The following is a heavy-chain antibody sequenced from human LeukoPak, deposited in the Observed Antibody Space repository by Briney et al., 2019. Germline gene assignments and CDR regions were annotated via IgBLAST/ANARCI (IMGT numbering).Heavy chain of an antibody. J-gene: IGHJ4*02. CDR3: ARRGNPRGSYFYYFGY. CDR1: GGSISSYY. V-gene: IGHV4-59*08. D-gene: IGHD1-26*01. Sequence: SETLSLTCTVSGGSISSYYWSWIRQPPGKGLEWIAYIYYSGSTNYNPSLKSRVTISVDTSKNQFSLKLSSVTAADTAVYYCARRGNPRGSYFYYFGYWGQGTLVTVSS. CDR2: IYYSGST.